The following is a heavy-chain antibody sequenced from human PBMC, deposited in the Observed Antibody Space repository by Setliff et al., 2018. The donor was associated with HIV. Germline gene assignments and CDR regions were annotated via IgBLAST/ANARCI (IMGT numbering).Heavy chain of an antibody. Sequence: PGGSLRLSCAASGFTSSNYWMSWVRQAPGKGLEWVANIKDDGREEDYADSVKGRFTISRDNAKNSLFLQMDSLRAEDTAVYYCARCLNTEYWSGYSPFDYWGLGSLVTVSS. J-gene: IGHJ4*02. CDR3: ARCLNTEYWSGYSPFDY. CDR1: GFTSSNYW. CDR2: IKDDGREE. V-gene: IGHV3-7*03. D-gene: IGHD3-3*01.